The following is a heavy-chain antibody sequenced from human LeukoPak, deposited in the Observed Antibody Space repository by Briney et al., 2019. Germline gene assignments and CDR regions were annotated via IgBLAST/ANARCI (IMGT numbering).Heavy chain of an antibody. J-gene: IGHJ5*02. Sequence: SETLSLTCTVSGVSISSYYWSWIRQPPGKGLEWIGYIYYSGSTNYSPSLKSRVTISVDTSKNQFSLKLSSVTAADTAVYYCARGATMVRGVVPAYNWFDPWGQGTLVTVSS. D-gene: IGHD3-10*01. V-gene: IGHV4-59*01. CDR1: GVSISSYY. CDR3: ARGATMVRGVVPAYNWFDP. CDR2: IYYSGST.